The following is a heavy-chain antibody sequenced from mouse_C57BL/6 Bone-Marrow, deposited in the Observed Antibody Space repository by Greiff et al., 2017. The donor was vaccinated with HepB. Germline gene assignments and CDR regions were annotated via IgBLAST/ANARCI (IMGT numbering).Heavy chain of an antibody. Sequence: VQLKQSGPELVKPGASVKIPCKASGYTFTDYNMDWVKQSHGKSLEWIGDINPNNGGTIYNQKFKGKATLTVDKSPSTAYMELRSLTSEDTAVYYCARDYYGSSYLWYFDVWGTGTTVTVSS. D-gene: IGHD1-1*01. V-gene: IGHV1-18*01. CDR1: GYTFTDYN. J-gene: IGHJ1*03. CDR2: INPNNGGT. CDR3: ARDYYGSSYLWYFDV.